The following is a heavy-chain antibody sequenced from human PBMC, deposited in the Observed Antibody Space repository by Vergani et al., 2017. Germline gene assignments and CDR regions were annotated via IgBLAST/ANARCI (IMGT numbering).Heavy chain of an antibody. Sequence: VRLLESGGGLVQPGGSLRLSCAASGFTFSDYYMTWIRQAPGKGLEWISYISGSGHTKYYADSVKGRFAISRDNAKNSLYLQMNNLRAEDTAVYYCAKERDDSNYGFDYWGQGTLVTVSS. CDR2: ISGSGHTK. D-gene: IGHD4-11*01. CDR1: GFTFSDYY. J-gene: IGHJ4*02. CDR3: AKERDDSNYGFDY. V-gene: IGHV3-11*04.